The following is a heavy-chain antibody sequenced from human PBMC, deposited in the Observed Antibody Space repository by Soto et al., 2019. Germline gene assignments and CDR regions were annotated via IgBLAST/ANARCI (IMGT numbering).Heavy chain of an antibody. CDR1: GGSFSGYY. D-gene: IGHD6-6*01. J-gene: IGHJ6*02. CDR3: ARAAARPWGVYYYGMDV. V-gene: IGHV4-34*01. Sequence: PSETLSLTCAVYGGSFSGYYWSWIRQPPGKGLEWIGEINHSGSTNYNPSLKSRVTISVDTSKNQFSLKLSSVTAADTAVYYCARAAARPWGVYYYGMDVCGQGTTVTVSS. CDR2: INHSGST.